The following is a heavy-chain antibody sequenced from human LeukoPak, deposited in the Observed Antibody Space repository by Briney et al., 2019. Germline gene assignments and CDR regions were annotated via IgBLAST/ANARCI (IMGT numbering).Heavy chain of an antibody. CDR2: ITTSSNAV. CDR3: VRDKVGGSSDY. Sequence: GGSLRLSCAASGFAFSTYAMNWVRQAPGKGLEWVSFITTSSNAVYYADSVKGRFTVSRDSAENSLYLQMNSLRAEDTAVYYCVRDKVGGSSDYWGQGTLVTVSS. J-gene: IGHJ4*02. V-gene: IGHV3-48*01. CDR1: GFAFSTYA. D-gene: IGHD2-15*01.